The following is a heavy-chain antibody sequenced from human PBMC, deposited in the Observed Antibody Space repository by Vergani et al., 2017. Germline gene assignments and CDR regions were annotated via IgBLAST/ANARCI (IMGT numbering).Heavy chain of an antibody. CDR3: GRGSDNYN. V-gene: IGHV3-23*01. CDR1: GFTFSSFA. CDR2: ISGSGGST. Sequence: EVQLLESGGGLVQPGGSLRLSCAASGFTFSSFAMSWVRQAPGKGLDWVSSISGSGGSTYYADSVKGRFTISRDNSKNTLYLQMNSLRVEDTAVYYCGRGSDNYNWGQGTLVTVSS. D-gene: IGHD5-24*01. J-gene: IGHJ4*02.